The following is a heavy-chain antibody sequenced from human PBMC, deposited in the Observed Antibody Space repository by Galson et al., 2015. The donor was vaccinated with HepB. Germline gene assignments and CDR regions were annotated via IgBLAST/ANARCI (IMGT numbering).Heavy chain of an antibody. CDR3: AKCMGDPMVRGVINYYFDY. V-gene: IGHV3-23*01. CDR1: GFTFSSYA. J-gene: IGHJ4*02. Sequence: SLRLSCAASGFTFSSYAMSWVRQAPGKGLEWVSAISGSGGSTYYADSVKGRFTISRDNSKNTLYLQMNSLRAEDTAVYYCAKCMGDPMVRGVINYYFDYWGQGTLVTVSS. D-gene: IGHD3-10*01. CDR2: ISGSGGST.